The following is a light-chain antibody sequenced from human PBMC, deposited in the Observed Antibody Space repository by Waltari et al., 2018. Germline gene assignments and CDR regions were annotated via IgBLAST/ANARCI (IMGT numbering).Light chain of an antibody. V-gene: IGLV3-27*01. Sequence: SSELTQPSSVSVSPGQTARITCSGDMLPKKYTRWFQQKPGQAPVLVLYQDSARPSGIPERFSGSSSGTTVTLTISGAQAEDEADYFCCSFAGRYNFVFGTGTEVTVL. J-gene: IGLJ1*01. CDR3: CSFAGRYNFV. CDR2: QDS. CDR1: MLPKKY.